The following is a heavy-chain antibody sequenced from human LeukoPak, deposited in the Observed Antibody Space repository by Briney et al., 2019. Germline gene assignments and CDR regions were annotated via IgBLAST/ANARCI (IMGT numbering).Heavy chain of an antibody. CDR3: ARAIRGSAVDAGDR. D-gene: IGHD3-10*01. CDR1: GFTFSRCW. Sequence: PGGSLRLSCAASGFTFSRCWMRWVRQAPGKGLEGVANIKNDGSEEYYVDSEKGRFTISRDNARNSLFLQMNSLTVEDTAVYYCARAIRGSAVDAGDRWGQGTLVTVSS. CDR2: IKNDGSEE. V-gene: IGHV3-7*01. J-gene: IGHJ4*02.